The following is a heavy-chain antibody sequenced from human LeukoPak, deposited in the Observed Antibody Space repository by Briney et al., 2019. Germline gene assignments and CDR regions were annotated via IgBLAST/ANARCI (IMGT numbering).Heavy chain of an antibody. V-gene: IGHV3-7*01. CDR1: GFTFSTSW. CDR3: ARIGSSGWYEERHY. Sequence: GGSLRLSYAASGFTFSTSWMTWVRQAPGKGLDWLGNINPDGSRINYVDSVKGRFTFSRDNAKNSLFLQMNSLRAEDTAVYYCARIGSSGWYEERHYWGQGTLVTVSS. CDR2: INPDGSRI. J-gene: IGHJ4*02. D-gene: IGHD6-19*01.